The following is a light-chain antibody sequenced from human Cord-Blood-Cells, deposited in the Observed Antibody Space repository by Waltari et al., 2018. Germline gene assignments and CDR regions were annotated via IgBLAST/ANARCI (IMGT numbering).Light chain of an antibody. V-gene: IGKV3-11*01. CDR2: DAS. CDR3: QLRINWPPT. CDR1: QSVSSY. J-gene: IGKJ1*01. Sequence: EIVLTQSPATLSLSPGERATLSCRASQSVSSYLAWYQQKPGQAPRLLIYDASSGSGTDFTLTISSLEPEDFAVYYCQLRINWPPTFGQGTKVEIK.